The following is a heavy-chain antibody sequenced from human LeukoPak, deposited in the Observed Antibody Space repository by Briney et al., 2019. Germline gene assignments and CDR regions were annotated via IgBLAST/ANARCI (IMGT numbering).Heavy chain of an antibody. CDR2: INHSGET. CDR1: GYSISSGYY. D-gene: IGHD3-22*01. CDR3: ARYTANKSGYSFDY. J-gene: IGHJ4*02. Sequence: SETLFLTCAVSGYSISSGYYWSWIRQPPGKGLEWIATINHSGETYYNPSLKSRVTISVDTSKNQFSLKLSSVTAAGTAIYYCARYTANKSGYSFDYWGQGTLVTVSS. V-gene: IGHV4-38-2*01.